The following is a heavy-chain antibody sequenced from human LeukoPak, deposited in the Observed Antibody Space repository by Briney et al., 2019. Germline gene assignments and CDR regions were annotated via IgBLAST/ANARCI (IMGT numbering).Heavy chain of an antibody. J-gene: IGHJ4*02. CDR1: GFTFSSYA. CDR3: AKESPYAVGGTGRVYYFDY. V-gene: IGHV3-23*01. Sequence: GGSLRLSCAASGFTFSSYAISWVRQAPGKGLGWVAAISNSGRTYYAYSVKGRFTISRDNSKNTVHLQMNSLRAEDTAAYYCAKESPYAVGGTGRVYYFDYWGQGALVAVSS. CDR2: ISNSGRT. D-gene: IGHD1-26*01.